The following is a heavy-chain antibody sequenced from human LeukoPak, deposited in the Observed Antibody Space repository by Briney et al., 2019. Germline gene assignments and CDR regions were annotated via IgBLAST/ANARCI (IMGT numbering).Heavy chain of an antibody. CDR3: AREGYCSGGSCYLYNWFDP. Sequence: SETLSLTCAVSGYSISSGYYWGWIRQPPGKGLEWIGSIYHSGSTYYNPSLKSRVTISVDTSKNQFSLKLSSVTAADTAVYYCAREGYCSGGSCYLYNWFDPWGQGTLVTVSS. CDR2: IYHSGST. J-gene: IGHJ5*02. D-gene: IGHD2-15*01. CDR1: GYSISSGYY. V-gene: IGHV4-38-2*02.